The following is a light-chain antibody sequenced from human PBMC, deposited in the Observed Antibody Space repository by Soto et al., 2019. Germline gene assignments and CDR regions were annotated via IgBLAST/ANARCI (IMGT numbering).Light chain of an antibody. CDR2: GAS. J-gene: IGKJ1*01. V-gene: IGKV3-20*01. Sequence: EIVLTQSPGTLSLSPGERATLSCRASQRVSTTYLAWYQQKPGQAPRLLIYGASSRATGIPDRFSGSGSETDFTLTIGSLEAEDFAVYYCQQYGTSPGTFGQGTKVDIK. CDR3: QQYGTSPGT. CDR1: QRVSTTY.